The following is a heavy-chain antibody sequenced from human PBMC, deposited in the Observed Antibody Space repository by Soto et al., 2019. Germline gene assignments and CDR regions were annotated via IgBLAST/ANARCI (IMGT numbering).Heavy chain of an antibody. V-gene: IGHV3-23*01. CDR3: AKDVDFWSGYNQFDY. CDR2: ISGIGGST. Sequence: EVQLLESGGALVQPGGSLRLSCAASGFTFSSYAMNWVRQAPGKGLEWVSSISGIGGSTDYADSVKGRFTISRDNSKNTPYLQMSSLRAEDTAVYYCAKDVDFWSGYNQFDYWGQGTLVTVSS. D-gene: IGHD3-3*01. J-gene: IGHJ4*02. CDR1: GFTFSSYA.